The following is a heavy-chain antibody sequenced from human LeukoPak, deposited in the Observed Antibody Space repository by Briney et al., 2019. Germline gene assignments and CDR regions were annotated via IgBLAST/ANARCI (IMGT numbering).Heavy chain of an antibody. J-gene: IGHJ3*02. CDR2: IYYSGST. Sequence: KSSQTLSLTCTVSGGSISSGGYYWSWIRQHPGKGLEWIGYIYYSGSTYYNPSLKSRVTTSVDTSKNQFSLKLSSVTAADTAVYYCARGEEARGYFRDAFDIWGQGTMVTVSS. V-gene: IGHV4-30-4*08. CDR1: GGSISSGGYY. CDR3: ARGEEARGYFRDAFDI. D-gene: IGHD5-18*01.